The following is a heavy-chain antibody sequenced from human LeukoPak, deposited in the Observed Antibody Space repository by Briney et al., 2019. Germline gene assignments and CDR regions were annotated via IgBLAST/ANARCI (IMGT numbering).Heavy chain of an antibody. Sequence: GGSLRLSCAASGFTFSSYSMNWVRQAPGKGLVWVSRIHNDGSNDGCSTNYADSVKGRFTISRDNAKNTLYLQMNSLRAEGTAIYYCAKSRGYGFFMDHWGQGTLVTVSS. V-gene: IGHV3-74*01. J-gene: IGHJ4*02. CDR3: AKSRGYGFFMDH. D-gene: IGHD5-18*01. CDR1: GFTFSSYS. CDR2: IHNDGSNDGCST.